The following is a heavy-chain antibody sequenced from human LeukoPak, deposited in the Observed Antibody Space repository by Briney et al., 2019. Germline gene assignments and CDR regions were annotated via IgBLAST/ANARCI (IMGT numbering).Heavy chain of an antibody. Sequence: SETPSLTCTVSGGSISSSSYYWGWIRQPPGKGLEWIGSIYYSGSTYYNPSLKSRVTISVDTSKNQFSLKLSSVTAADTAVYYCARLTFGGVIVRTKYYFDYWGQGTLVTVSS. V-gene: IGHV4-39*01. CDR3: ARLTFGGVIVRTKYYFDY. D-gene: IGHD3-16*02. CDR2: IYYSGST. J-gene: IGHJ4*02. CDR1: GGSISSSSYY.